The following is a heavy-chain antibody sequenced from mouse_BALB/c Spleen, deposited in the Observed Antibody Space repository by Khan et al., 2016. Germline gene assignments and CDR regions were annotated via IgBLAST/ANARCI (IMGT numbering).Heavy chain of an antibody. V-gene: IGHV2-6-5*01. CDR1: GFSLTDFG. CDR3: AKAVQSRYFYALDY. J-gene: IGHJ4*01. CDR2: IWGGGNT. Sequence: QVQLQQSGPGLVAPSQSLSITCTVSGFSLTDFGVSWIRQPPGKGLEWLGIIWGGGNTYYNSALKSRLTISNDISKSQVVLTMNSLQTDDTAMYYCAKAVQSRYFYALDYWGQGTSVTVSS.